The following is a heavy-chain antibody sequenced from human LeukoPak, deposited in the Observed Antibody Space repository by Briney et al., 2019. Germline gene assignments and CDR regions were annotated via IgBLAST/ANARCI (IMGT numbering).Heavy chain of an antibody. V-gene: IGHV3-15*01. CDR2: TKSKTEGGTT. Sequence: GGSLRLSCTASGLTLSTAWMSWVRQAPGKGLEWVGRTKSKTEGGTTDYAAPVKGRFTISIDDSKNTLYLQMNSLTTGDTAVYYCAKYNIGWNFGSWGQGTLVTVSS. J-gene: IGHJ4*02. CDR1: GLTLSTAW. D-gene: IGHD6-19*01. CDR3: AKYNIGWNFGS.